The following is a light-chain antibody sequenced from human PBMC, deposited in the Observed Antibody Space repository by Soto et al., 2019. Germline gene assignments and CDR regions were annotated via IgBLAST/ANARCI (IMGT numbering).Light chain of an antibody. CDR2: DVS. V-gene: IGLV2-14*01. J-gene: IGLJ3*02. CDR3: SSYTSRTTWV. CDR1: SSDVGGYNF. Sequence: QSVLTQPASVSGSPGQSITISCTGTSSDVGGYNFVSWYQQHPGKAPKLMIYDVSNRPSGVSNRFSGSKSGNTASLTISGLQAEDEADYYCSSYTSRTTWVFGVGTQLTVL.